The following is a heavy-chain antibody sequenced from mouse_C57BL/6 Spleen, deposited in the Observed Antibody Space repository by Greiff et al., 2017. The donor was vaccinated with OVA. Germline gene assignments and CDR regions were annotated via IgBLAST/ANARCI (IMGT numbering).Heavy chain of an antibody. V-gene: IGHV1-69*01. Sequence: VQLQQPGAELVMPGASVKLSCKASGYTFTSYWMHWVKQRPGQGLAWIGEIDPSDSNTNYKQKFKGKSTLTVDKASSTAYMQLSSLTAEDAAVYYCARGELFYAMDYWGQGTSVTVSS. CDR3: ARGELFYAMDY. CDR2: IDPSDSNT. J-gene: IGHJ4*01. CDR1: GYTFTSYW.